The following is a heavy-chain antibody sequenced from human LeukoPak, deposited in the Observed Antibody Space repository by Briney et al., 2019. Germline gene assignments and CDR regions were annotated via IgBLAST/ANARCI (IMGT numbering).Heavy chain of an antibody. CDR3: TTDDSGPFDY. Sequence: GGSLRLSCVASGFTFSDYEMHWIRQAPGKGLEWVGRIKSKSDGGTPDYAAPVKGRFTISRDDSKNTLFLQMNSLKTEDTAVYYCTTDDSGPFDYWGQGTLVTVSS. CDR1: GFTFSDYE. D-gene: IGHD6-19*01. J-gene: IGHJ4*02. V-gene: IGHV3-15*01. CDR2: IKSKSDGGTP.